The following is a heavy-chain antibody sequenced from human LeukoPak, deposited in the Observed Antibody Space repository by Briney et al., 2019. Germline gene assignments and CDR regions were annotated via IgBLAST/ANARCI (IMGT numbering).Heavy chain of an antibody. V-gene: IGHV1-69*05. D-gene: IGHD6-13*01. CDR1: GGTFSSYA. Sequence: ASVKVSXKASGGTFSSYAISWVRQAPGQGLEWMGGIIPIFGTANYAQKFQGRVTITTDESTSTAYMELSSLRSEDTAVYYCARDSRKPGIAAAVAGSWGQGTLVTVSS. CDR2: IIPIFGTA. CDR3: ARDSRKPGIAAAVAGS. J-gene: IGHJ5*02.